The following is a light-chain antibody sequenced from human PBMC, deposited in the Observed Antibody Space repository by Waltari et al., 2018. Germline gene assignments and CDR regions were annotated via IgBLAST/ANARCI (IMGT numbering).Light chain of an antibody. CDR3: QQYNNWPRT. Sequence: EIVMTQSPATLSVSPGERATLSCRASRNVNSNLAWYQQKPGQAPRLLIYGASNRATGFPARFSGSGSGTDFTLTISSLQSEDFAVYYCQQYNNWPRTFGQGTKVEI. J-gene: IGKJ1*01. CDR1: RNVNSN. V-gene: IGKV3-15*01. CDR2: GAS.